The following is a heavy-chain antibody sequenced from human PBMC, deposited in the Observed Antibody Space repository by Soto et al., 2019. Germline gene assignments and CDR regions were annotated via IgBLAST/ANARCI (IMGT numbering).Heavy chain of an antibody. CDR1: GFTFSSYG. J-gene: IGHJ4*02. CDR2: ISYDGSNK. D-gene: IGHD3-22*01. CDR3: AKTRGYYDSSGQYSFDY. Sequence: QVQLVESGGGVVQPGRSLRLSCAASGFTFSSYGMHWVRQAPGKGLEWVAVISYDGSNKYYADSVKGRFTIPRDNSKNTLYLQLNSLRAEDTAVYYCAKTRGYYDSSGQYSFDYWGQGTLVTVSS. V-gene: IGHV3-30*18.